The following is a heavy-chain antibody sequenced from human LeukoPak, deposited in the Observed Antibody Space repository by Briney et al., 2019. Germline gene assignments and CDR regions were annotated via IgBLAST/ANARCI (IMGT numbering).Heavy chain of an antibody. CDR1: GGTFSSYA. V-gene: IGHV1-69*04. Sequence: SVKVSCKASGGTFSSYAISWVRQAPGQGLEWMGRIIPILGIANYAQKFQGRVTITADKSTSTAYMELSSLRSEDTAVYYCARVPPYYYDSSGYQDSWGQGTLVTVSS. J-gene: IGHJ4*02. D-gene: IGHD3-22*01. CDR3: ARVPPYYYDSSGYQDS. CDR2: IIPILGIA.